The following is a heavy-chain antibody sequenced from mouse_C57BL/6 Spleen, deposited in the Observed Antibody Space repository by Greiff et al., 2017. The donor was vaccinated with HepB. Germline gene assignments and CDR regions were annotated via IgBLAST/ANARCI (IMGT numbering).Heavy chain of an antibody. D-gene: IGHD2-3*01. Sequence: QVQLQQPGAELVKPGASVKLSCKASGYTFTSYWMQWVKQRPGQGLEWIGEIDPSDSYTNYNQKFKGKATLTVDTSSSTAYMQLSSLTSEDSAVYYCARGDGYYAGHYWGQGTTLTVSS. CDR2: IDPSDSYT. CDR1: GYTFTSYW. V-gene: IGHV1-50*01. CDR3: ARGDGYYAGHY. J-gene: IGHJ2*01.